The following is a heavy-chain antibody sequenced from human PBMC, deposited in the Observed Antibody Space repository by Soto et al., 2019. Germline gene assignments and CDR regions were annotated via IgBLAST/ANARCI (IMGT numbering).Heavy chain of an antibody. CDR3: AKARGSSTPAPGSY. V-gene: IGHV1-69*13. D-gene: IGHD3-16*01. Sequence: ASVKVSCKASGGTFSSYAISWVRQAPGQGLEWMGGIIPIFGTANYAQKFQGRVTITADESTSTAYMELSSLRSEDTAVYYCAKARGSSTPAPGSYWGQGSLVTVSS. J-gene: IGHJ4*02. CDR2: IIPIFGTA. CDR1: GGTFSSYA.